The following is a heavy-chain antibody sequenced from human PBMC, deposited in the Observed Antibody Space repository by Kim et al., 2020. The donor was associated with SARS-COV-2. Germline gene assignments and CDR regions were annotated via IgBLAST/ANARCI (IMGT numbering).Heavy chain of an antibody. D-gene: IGHD3-22*01. CDR2: IYPGDSDT. V-gene: IGHV5-51*01. CDR1: GYSFTSYW. J-gene: IGHJ3*02. CDR3: ARPSIVVVMGSYAFDI. Sequence: GESLKISCKGSGYSFTSYWIGWVRQMPGKGLEWMGIIYPGDSDTRYSPSFQGQVTISADKSISTAYLQWSSLKASDTAMYYCARPSIVVVMGSYAFDIWGQGTMVTVSS.